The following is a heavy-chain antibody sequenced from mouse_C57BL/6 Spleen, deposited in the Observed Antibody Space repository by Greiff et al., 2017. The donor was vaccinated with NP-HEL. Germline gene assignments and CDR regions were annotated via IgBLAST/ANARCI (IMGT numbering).Heavy chain of an antibody. D-gene: IGHD1-1*01. V-gene: IGHV1-52*01. CDR1: GYTFTSYW. J-gene: IGHJ3*01. Sequence: QVQLQQPGAELVRPGSSVKLSCKASGYTFTSYWMHWVQQRPIQGLEWIGNIDPSDSETHYNHKFKDKATLTVDKSTSTAYMHLSILTSEDSAIYFCSRDYGSSFPFAYWGQGTLVTVSA. CDR3: SRDYGSSFPFAY. CDR2: IDPSDSET.